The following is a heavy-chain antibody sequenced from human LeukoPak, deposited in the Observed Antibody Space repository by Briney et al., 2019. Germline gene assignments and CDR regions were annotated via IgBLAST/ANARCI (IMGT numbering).Heavy chain of an antibody. D-gene: IGHD2-8*01. CDR1: GFTFGSYW. V-gene: IGHV3-7*01. CDR3: ARDRLTGFDY. CDR2: IKQDGSEK. Sequence: GGSLRLSCAASGFTFGSYWMSWVRQAPGKGLEWVANIKQDGSEKYYVDSVKGRFTISRDNAKNSLYLQMNSLRAEDTAVYYCARDRLTGFDYWGQGTLVTVSS. J-gene: IGHJ4*02.